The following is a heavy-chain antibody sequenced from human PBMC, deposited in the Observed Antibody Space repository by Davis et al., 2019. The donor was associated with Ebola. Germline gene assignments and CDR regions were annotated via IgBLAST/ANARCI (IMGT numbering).Heavy chain of an antibody. D-gene: IGHD6-13*01. CDR2: INHSGST. CDR1: GGSISSGGYY. Sequence: SETLSLTCTVSGGSISSGGYYWSWIRQPPGKGLEWIEEINHSGSTNYNPSLKSRVTISVDTSKNQFSLKLSSVTAADTAVYYCARGGVIAAAGNDDFYYYYGMDVWGQGTTVTVSS. J-gene: IGHJ6*02. V-gene: IGHV4-39*07. CDR3: ARGGVIAAAGNDDFYYYYGMDV.